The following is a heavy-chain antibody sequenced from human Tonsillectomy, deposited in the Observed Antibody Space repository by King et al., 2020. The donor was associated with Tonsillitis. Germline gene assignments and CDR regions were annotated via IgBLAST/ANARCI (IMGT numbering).Heavy chain of an antibody. D-gene: IGHD3-3*01. Sequence: QVQLVESGGGVVQPGRSLRLSCAASGFTFSSYGMHWVRQAPGKGLEWVAVISYDGSNKYYADSVKGRFTISRNNSKNTLYLQMNSRRAEETAVYYCAKEVGGFLGWLSPYYYYGMDVWGQGTTVTVSS. CDR1: GFTFSSYG. V-gene: IGHV3-30*18. J-gene: IGHJ6*02. CDR3: AKEVGGFLGWLSPYYYYGMDV. CDR2: ISYDGSNK.